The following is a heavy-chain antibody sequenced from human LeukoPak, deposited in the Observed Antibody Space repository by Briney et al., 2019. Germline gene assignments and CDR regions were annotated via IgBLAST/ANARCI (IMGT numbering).Heavy chain of an antibody. D-gene: IGHD6-19*01. Sequence: TPSETLSLTCAVYGGSFSGYYWSWIRQPPGKGLEWLGEINHSGSTNYNPSLKSRVTISVDTSKNQFSLKLSSVTAADTAVYYCARLRIAVAGTRIYYYYYYMDVWGKGTTVTISS. J-gene: IGHJ6*03. V-gene: IGHV4-34*01. CDR1: GGSFSGYY. CDR2: INHSGST. CDR3: ARLRIAVAGTRIYYYYYYMDV.